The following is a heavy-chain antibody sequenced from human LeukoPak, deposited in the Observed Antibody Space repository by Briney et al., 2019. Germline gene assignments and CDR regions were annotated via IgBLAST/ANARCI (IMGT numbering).Heavy chain of an antibody. CDR1: GYSISSSSYY. CDR2: IYYSGST. Sequence: PSETLSLTCTVSGYSISSSSYYWGWIRQPPGKGLEWIGSIYYSGSTYYNPSLKSRVTISVDTSKNQFSLKLSSVTAADTAVYYCARRPAGVAFWSGYYSSAFDIWGQGTMVTVSS. D-gene: IGHD3-3*01. V-gene: IGHV4-39*01. J-gene: IGHJ3*02. CDR3: ARRPAGVAFWSGYYSSAFDI.